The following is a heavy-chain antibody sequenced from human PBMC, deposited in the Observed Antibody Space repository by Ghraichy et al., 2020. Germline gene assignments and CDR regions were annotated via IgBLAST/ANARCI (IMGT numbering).Heavy chain of an antibody. CDR3: ARGADGGNSWFDP. J-gene: IGHJ5*02. CDR1: GGSVRSGTYY. CDR2: ISYRGST. V-gene: IGHV4-61*01. Sequence: SETLSLTCAVSGGSVRSGTYYWSWIRQPPGKGLEWLGYISYRGSTPYNPSLKSRVTISVDTSNYQFSLKLSSVTAADTAVYYCARGADGGNSWFDPWGQGTLVTVSS. D-gene: IGHD3-16*01.